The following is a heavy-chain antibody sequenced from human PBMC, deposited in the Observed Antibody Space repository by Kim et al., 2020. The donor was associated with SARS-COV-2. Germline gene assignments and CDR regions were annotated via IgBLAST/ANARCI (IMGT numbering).Heavy chain of an antibody. Sequence: NYNPSFKTRVPMSVDTSKNQFSLKLNSVTAADTAVYYCARGNRVWGLPDYWGQGTLVTVSS. V-gene: IGHV4-34*01. CDR3: ARGNRVWGLPDY. D-gene: IGHD2-21*02. J-gene: IGHJ4*02.